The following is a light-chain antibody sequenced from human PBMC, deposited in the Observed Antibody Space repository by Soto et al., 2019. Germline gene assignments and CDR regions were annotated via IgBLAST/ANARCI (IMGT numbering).Light chain of an antibody. CDR1: SSNIGSNY. J-gene: IGLJ2*01. Sequence: QSVLTQPPSASGTPGQRVTISCSGSSSNIGSNYVYWYQQLPGTAPKLLIYKNNQRPSGVPDRFSVSKSGTSASLAISGLRSEDEADYYCATWDDSLSGYVVFGGGTKLTVL. CDR2: KNN. CDR3: ATWDDSLSGYVV. V-gene: IGLV1-47*01.